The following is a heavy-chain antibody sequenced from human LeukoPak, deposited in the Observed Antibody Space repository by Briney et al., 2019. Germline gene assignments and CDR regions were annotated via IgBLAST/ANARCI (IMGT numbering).Heavy chain of an antibody. V-gene: IGHV1-18*01. J-gene: IGHJ4*02. CDR3: ARSYYYDSSGYYPPDY. CDR2: ISAYNGNT. D-gene: IGHD3-22*01. CDR1: GYTFTNYG. Sequence: ASVKVSCKASGYTFTNYGISWVRQAPGQGLEWMGWISAYNGNTNYAQRLQGRVTMPTDTSTSTAYMELRSLRSDDTAVYYCARSYYYDSSGYYPPDYWGQGTLVTVSS.